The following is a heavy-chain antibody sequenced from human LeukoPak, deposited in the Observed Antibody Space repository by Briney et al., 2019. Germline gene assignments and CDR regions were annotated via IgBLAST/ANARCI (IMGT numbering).Heavy chain of an antibody. J-gene: IGHJ4*02. Sequence: SETLSLTCTVSGGSISSSSYYWGWIRQPPGKGLEWIGSIYYSGSTYYNPSLKSRVTISVDTSKNQFSLKLSSVTAADTAVYYCARQVYYDILTGYPTYFDYWGQGTLVTVSS. D-gene: IGHD3-9*01. CDR1: GGSISSSSYY. V-gene: IGHV4-39*01. CDR2: IYYSGST. CDR3: ARQVYYDILTGYPTYFDY.